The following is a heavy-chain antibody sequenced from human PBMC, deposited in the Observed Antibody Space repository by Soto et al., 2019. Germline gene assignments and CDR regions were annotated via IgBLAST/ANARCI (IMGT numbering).Heavy chain of an antibody. CDR2: ISGSGVST. CDR1: QFTFSTYA. Sequence: EVQLLESGGGLVQPGGSLRLSCGASQFTFSTYAMSWVRQAPGKGLDWVSAISGSGVSTYYADSVKGRFTISRDNSKNTLYRQMNSLRAEDTAVYYCAKGRSSSWYPTANGFDPWGQGTLVSVSS. V-gene: IGHV3-23*01. D-gene: IGHD6-13*01. J-gene: IGHJ5*02. CDR3: AKGRSSSWYPTANGFDP.